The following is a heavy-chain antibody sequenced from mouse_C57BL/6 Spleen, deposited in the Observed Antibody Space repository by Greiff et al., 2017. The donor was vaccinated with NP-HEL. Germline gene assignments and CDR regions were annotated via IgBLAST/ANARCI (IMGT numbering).Heavy chain of an antibody. J-gene: IGHJ3*01. Sequence: EVHLVESGGGLVKPGGSLKLSCAASGFTFSDYGMHWVRQAPEKGLEWVAYISSGSSTIYYADTVKGRFTISRDNAKNTLFLQMTSLRSEDTAMYYCARIFYDGYPWLAYWGQGTLVTVSA. V-gene: IGHV5-17*01. CDR3: ARIFYDGYPWLAY. D-gene: IGHD2-3*01. CDR1: GFTFSDYG. CDR2: ISSGSSTI.